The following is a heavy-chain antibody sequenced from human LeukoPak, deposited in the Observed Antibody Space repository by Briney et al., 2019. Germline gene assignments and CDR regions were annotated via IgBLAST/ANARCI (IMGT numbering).Heavy chain of an antibody. Sequence: PGGSLRLSCAASGFTFSDYYMSWIRQAPGKGLEWVSYISSSSSYTNYADSVKGRLTISRDNAKNSLYLQMNSLRAEDTAVYYCARDRVGYCSSTSCYYFDYWGQGTLVTVSS. CDR2: ISSSSSYT. CDR3: ARDRVGYCSSTSCYYFDY. J-gene: IGHJ4*02. CDR1: GFTFSDYY. V-gene: IGHV3-11*05. D-gene: IGHD2-2*01.